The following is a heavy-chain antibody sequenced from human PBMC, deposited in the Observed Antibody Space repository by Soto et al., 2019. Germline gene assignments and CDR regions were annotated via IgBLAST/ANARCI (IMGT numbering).Heavy chain of an antibody. V-gene: IGHV3-49*03. J-gene: IGHJ6*02. Sequence: GGSLRLSCTASGFTFGDYAMSWFRQAPGKGLEWVGFIRSKAYGGTTEYAASVKGRFTISRDDSKSIAYLQMDSLKTEDTAVYYCTRDSRITMIVVVPDVWGQGTTVTVSS. CDR2: IRSKAYGGTT. D-gene: IGHD3-22*01. CDR3: TRDSRITMIVVVPDV. CDR1: GFTFGDYA.